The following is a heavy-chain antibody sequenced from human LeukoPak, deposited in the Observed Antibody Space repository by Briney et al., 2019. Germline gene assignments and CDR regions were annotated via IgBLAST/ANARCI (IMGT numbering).Heavy chain of an antibody. D-gene: IGHD3-10*01. CDR1: GGSVSSGSYY. CDR3: ARGKEVITMLRGLKPGYYFDY. Sequence: SETLSLTCTVSGGSVSSGSYYWGWIRQPPGKGLEWIGNIYYSGSTYYNPSLKGRVTISVETSKNQFSLKLSSVTAADTAVYYCARGKEVITMLRGLKPGYYFDYWGQGTLVTVSS. CDR2: IYYSGST. V-gene: IGHV4-39*07. J-gene: IGHJ4*02.